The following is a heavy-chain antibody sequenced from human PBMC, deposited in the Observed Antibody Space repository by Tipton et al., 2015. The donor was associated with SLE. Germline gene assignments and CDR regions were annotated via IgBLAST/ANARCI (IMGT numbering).Heavy chain of an antibody. CDR2: IYHSGST. CDR1: GGSISSSNW. V-gene: IGHV4-4*02. D-gene: IGHD6-19*01. CDR3: ARDDSSGRGALDI. J-gene: IGHJ3*02. Sequence: TLSLTCAVSGGSISSSNWWSWVRQPPGKGLEWIGEIYHSGSTNYNPSLKSRVTISVDKSKNQFSLKLSSVTAADTAVYYCARDDSSGRGALDIWGQGTMVTVSS.